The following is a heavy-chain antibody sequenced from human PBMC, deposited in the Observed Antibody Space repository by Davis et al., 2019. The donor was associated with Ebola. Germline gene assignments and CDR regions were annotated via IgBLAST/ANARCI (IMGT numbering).Heavy chain of an antibody. CDR2: IAGSGGST. Sequence: GESLKISCAASGFTFSSYAMSWVRQAPGKGLEWVSAIAGSGGSTYHADSVKGRFTISRDNSKNTLYLQMNSLRAEDTAVYYCARDGAGAAAATYYYYYGMDVWGQGTTVTVSS. CDR1: GFTFSSYA. D-gene: IGHD6-13*01. J-gene: IGHJ6*02. V-gene: IGHV3-23*01. CDR3: ARDGAGAAAATYYYYYGMDV.